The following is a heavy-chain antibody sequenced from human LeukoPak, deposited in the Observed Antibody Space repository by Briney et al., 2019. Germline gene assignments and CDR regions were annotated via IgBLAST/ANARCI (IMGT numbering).Heavy chain of an antibody. V-gene: IGHV3-33*01. J-gene: IGHJ4*02. CDR3: ARGNIVATYAPIDY. CDR2: IWYDGSNK. Sequence: PGGSLRLSCAASGFTFSSYGMHWVRQAPGKGPEWVAVIWYDGSNKYYADSVKGRFTISRDNSKNTLYLQMNSLRAEDTAVYYCARGNIVATYAPIDYWGQGTLVTVSS. CDR1: GFTFSSYG. D-gene: IGHD5-12*01.